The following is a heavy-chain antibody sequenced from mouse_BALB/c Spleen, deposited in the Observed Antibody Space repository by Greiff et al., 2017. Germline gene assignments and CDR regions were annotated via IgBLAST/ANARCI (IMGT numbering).Heavy chain of an antibody. D-gene: IGHD1-1*01. V-gene: IGHV1-54*01. CDR3: ARDYGSSPFDY. CDR1: GYAFTNYL. CDR2: INPGSGGT. J-gene: IGHJ2*01. Sequence: QVQLKESGAELVRPGTSVKVSCKASGYAFTNYLIEWVKQRPGQGLEWIGVINPGSGGTNYNEKFKGKATLTADKSSSTAYMQLSSLTSDDSAVYFCARDYGSSPFDYWGQGTTLTVSS.